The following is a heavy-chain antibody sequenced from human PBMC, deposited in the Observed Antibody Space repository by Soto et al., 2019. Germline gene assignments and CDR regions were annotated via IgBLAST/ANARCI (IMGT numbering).Heavy chain of an antibody. Sequence: GGSLRLSCVGSGFTFSTYSINWVRQAPGKGLEWVSSISSRSDIYYADSVKGRFTISRDNAKNSVSLQMNSLRAEDTAVYYCARDSHVGSGWQLTADYWGQGTLVTVSS. D-gene: IGHD6-19*01. V-gene: IGHV3-21*01. J-gene: IGHJ4*02. CDR3: ARDSHVGSGWQLTADY. CDR1: GFTFSTYS. CDR2: ISSRSDI.